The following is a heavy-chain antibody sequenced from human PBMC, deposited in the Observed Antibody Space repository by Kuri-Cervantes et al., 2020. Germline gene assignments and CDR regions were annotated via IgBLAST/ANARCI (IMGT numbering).Heavy chain of an antibody. CDR1: GFTFSNYA. J-gene: IGHJ2*01. CDR2: ISYDGTNE. D-gene: IGHD2-21*01. V-gene: IGHV3-30-3*01. Sequence: GESLKISCAASGFTFSNYAMHWVRQAPGKGLEWVTLISYDGTNEYYADSVKGRFTISRDNSQNTLYLQMNSLRAEDTAVYYCARDGPGVIREWYFDLWGRGTLVTVSS. CDR3: ARDGPGVIREWYFDL.